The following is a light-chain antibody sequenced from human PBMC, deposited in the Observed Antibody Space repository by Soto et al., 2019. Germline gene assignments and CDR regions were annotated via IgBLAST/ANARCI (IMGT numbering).Light chain of an antibody. Sequence: EIVMTQSPATLSLSPGERATLSCRASQSVNSNLAWYQQKAGQAPRLLIYGTSTRATGIPARFSGSGSGTDFTLTISSLQFEDFAVYYCQQRSNWPPITFGQGTRLEIK. CDR3: QQRSNWPPIT. CDR1: QSVNSN. V-gene: IGKV3-15*01. CDR2: GTS. J-gene: IGKJ5*01.